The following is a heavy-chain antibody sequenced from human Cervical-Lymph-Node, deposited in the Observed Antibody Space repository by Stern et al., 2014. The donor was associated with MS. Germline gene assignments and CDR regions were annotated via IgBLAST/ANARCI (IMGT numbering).Heavy chain of an antibody. D-gene: IGHD2-21*01. CDR2: INPNSGDT. CDR1: GYTFTDYY. Sequence: VQLVESGADVKKPGASLKVSCKASGYTFTDYYMQWVRQAPGQGLEWMGWINPNSGDTNYARKFQGRVTLTRDTSISTAYLELSRLTYDDTAVYYCARGLATALIADFWGQGTLVTVS. CDR3: ARGLATALIADF. V-gene: IGHV1-2*02. J-gene: IGHJ4*02.